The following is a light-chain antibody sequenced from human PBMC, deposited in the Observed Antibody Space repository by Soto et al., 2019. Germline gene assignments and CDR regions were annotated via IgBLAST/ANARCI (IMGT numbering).Light chain of an antibody. CDR2: EVS. CDR1: SSDVGGYNY. Sequence: QSVLTQPASVSGSPGQSITISCTGTSSDVGGYNYVSWYQQHPGKAPKLMIYEVSNRPSGVSNRFSGSKSGNTASLTISGLQAEDEADYYCSSYTSSSTGVSGNGTKVTVL. V-gene: IGLV2-14*01. J-gene: IGLJ1*01. CDR3: SSYTSSSTGV.